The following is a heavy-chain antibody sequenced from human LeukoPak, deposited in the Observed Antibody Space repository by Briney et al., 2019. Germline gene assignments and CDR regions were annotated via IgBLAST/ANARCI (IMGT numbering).Heavy chain of an antibody. Sequence: PGGSLRLACGASGFTFSNYAMSWVRRARGKGLGWVSAISGSGDSTPVADTVKGRFTVSRDNSKNTLYLHMNNLRAEDTAIYYCAKDHLDWGSSFDYWGQGTLVTVSP. CDR3: AKDHLDWGSSFDY. CDR1: GFTFSNYA. CDR2: ISGSGDST. J-gene: IGHJ4*02. D-gene: IGHD3-9*01. V-gene: IGHV3-23*01.